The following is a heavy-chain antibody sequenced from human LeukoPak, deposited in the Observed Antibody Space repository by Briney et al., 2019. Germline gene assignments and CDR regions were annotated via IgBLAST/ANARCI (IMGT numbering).Heavy chain of an antibody. J-gene: IGHJ1*01. Sequence: GGSLRLSCAASGLTFSSYAMHWVRQAPGKGLEWVAVISYDGSNKGYADSVKGRFTISRDNSRNTLSLQMNSLRPEDTAVYYCAKDLLYYGPGTYYNAAEYFQFWGQGTQVTVSS. V-gene: IGHV3-30*18. CDR2: ISYDGSNK. D-gene: IGHD3-10*01. CDR1: GLTFSSYA. CDR3: AKDLLYYGPGTYYNAAEYFQF.